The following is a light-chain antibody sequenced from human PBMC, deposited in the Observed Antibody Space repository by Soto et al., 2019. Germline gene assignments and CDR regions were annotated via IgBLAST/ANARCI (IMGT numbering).Light chain of an antibody. CDR2: DVS. V-gene: IGLV2-11*01. CDR3: CSYAGSYPYV. CDR1: SSDVGGYNY. Sequence: QSALTQPRSVSGSPGQSVTISCTGTSSDVGGYNYVSWYQQHPGKAPKLMIYDVSKRPSGVPDRFSGSKSGNPASLTISGHQAEDESDYYFCSYAGSYPYVLGTGTKLTV. J-gene: IGLJ1*01.